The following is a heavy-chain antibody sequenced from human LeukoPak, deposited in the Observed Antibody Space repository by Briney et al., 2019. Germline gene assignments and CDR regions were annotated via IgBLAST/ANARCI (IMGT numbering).Heavy chain of an antibody. Sequence: PSETLSLTCIVSGGSISSSNSYWGWIRQPPGKGLEWIGSIYYSGSTYYNPSLKSRVTISVDTSKNQFSLKLSSVTAADTAVYYCARVTSGDDFWSGYYYYYFDYWGQGTLVTVSS. CDR1: GGSISSSNSY. J-gene: IGHJ4*02. V-gene: IGHV4-39*07. CDR2: IYYSGST. CDR3: ARVTSGDDFWSGYYYYYFDY. D-gene: IGHD3-3*01.